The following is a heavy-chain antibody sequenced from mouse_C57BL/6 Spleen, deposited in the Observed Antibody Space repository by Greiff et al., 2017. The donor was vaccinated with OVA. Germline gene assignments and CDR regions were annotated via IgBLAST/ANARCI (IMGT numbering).Heavy chain of an antibody. CDR2: IDPSDSYT. D-gene: IGHD2-1*01. J-gene: IGHJ4*01. CDR1: GYTFTSYW. CDR3: ARRRNMDY. Sequence: QVQLQQPGAELVMPGASVKLSCKASGYTFTSYWMHWVKQRPGQGLEWIGEIDPSDSYTNYNQKFKGKSTLTVDKSSSTAYMQLSSLTSEDSAVYYYARRRNMDYWGQGTSVTVSS. V-gene: IGHV1-69*01.